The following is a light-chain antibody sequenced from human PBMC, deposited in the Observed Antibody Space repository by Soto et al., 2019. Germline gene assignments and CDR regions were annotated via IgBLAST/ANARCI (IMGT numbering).Light chain of an antibody. CDR3: AAWDDRLYGPV. J-gene: IGLJ1*01. Sequence: QSVLTQPPSASGTPGQRVTISCSGSSSNIGGNTVNWYQQLPGTAPKLLIYGNNQRPSGVPDRFSGSKSATSASLATSGLQSEDEADYYCAAWDDRLYGPVFGTGTKVTVL. CDR2: GNN. CDR1: SSNIGGNT. V-gene: IGLV1-44*01.